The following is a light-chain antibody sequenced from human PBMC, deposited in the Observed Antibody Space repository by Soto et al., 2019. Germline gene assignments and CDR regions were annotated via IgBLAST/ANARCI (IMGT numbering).Light chain of an antibody. V-gene: IGLV2-14*01. CDR2: GVA. CDR1: SSDIGAFNY. J-gene: IGLJ2*01. Sequence: QSALTQPASVSGSPGQAVTISCTGTSSDIGAFNYVSWYQHHPGKAPKLMIYGVANRPSGVSNRFSGSKSGNTASLTISGLQAEDEASYYCSSYTVTTTRVVFGGGTKLTVI. CDR3: SSYTVTTTRVV.